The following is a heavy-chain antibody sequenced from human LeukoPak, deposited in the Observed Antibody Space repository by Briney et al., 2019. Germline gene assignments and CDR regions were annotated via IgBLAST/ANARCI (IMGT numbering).Heavy chain of an antibody. Sequence: PGGSLRLSCAASGFTFSSYAMTWVRQAPGKGLEWVSSIDANGVATFYAESVKGRFSISRDNAKNTVGLQMHSLTAEDTAVYYCAKDQSYYNWFHPWGQGTLVTVSS. V-gene: IGHV3-23*01. CDR2: IDANGVAT. CDR3: AKDQSYYNWFHP. CDR1: GFTFSSYA. D-gene: IGHD3-10*01. J-gene: IGHJ5*02.